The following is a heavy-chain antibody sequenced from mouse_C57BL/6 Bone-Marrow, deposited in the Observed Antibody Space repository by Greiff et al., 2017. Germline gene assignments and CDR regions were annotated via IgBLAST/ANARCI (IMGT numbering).Heavy chain of an antibody. Sequence: QVQLQQSGAELVRPGTSVKVSCKASGYAFTNYLIEWVKQRPGQGLEWIGVINPGSGGTNYNEKFKGKATLTADKSSSTAYMQLSSLTSEDSAVYFCARAPLITTVVATDYWGQGTTLTVSS. CDR2: INPGSGGT. CDR1: GYAFTNYL. D-gene: IGHD1-1*01. J-gene: IGHJ2*01. V-gene: IGHV1-54*01. CDR3: ARAPLITTVVATDY.